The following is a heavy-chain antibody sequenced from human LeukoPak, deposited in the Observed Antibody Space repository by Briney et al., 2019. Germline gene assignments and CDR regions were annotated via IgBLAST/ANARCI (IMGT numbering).Heavy chain of an antibody. CDR1: GDSVSSNTAA. CDR2: TFYRFNWYD. D-gene: IGHD6-19*01. CDR3: AREVAGTWAFDI. V-gene: IGHV6-1*01. Sequence: KTSQTLSLTCTISGDSVSSNTAAWNWIRQSPSRGLEWLGRTFYRFNWYDDYAASVKSRITINPDTSKNQSSLHLKSVTPEDTAVYYCAREVAGTWAFDIWGQGTRVTVSS. J-gene: IGHJ3*02.